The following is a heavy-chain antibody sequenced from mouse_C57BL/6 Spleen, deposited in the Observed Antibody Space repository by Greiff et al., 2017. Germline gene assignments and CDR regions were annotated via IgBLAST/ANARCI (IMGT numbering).Heavy chain of an antibody. J-gene: IGHJ1*03. Sequence: EVKLMESEGGLVQPGSSMKLSCTASGFTFSDYYMAWVRQVPEKGLEWVANINYDGSSTYYLDSLKSRFIISRDNAKNILYLQMSSLKSEDTATYYCARYEGSYWYFDVWGTGTTVTVSS. CDR1: GFTFSDYY. V-gene: IGHV5-16*01. CDR2: INYDGSST. CDR3: ARYEGSYWYFDV. D-gene: IGHD2-3*01.